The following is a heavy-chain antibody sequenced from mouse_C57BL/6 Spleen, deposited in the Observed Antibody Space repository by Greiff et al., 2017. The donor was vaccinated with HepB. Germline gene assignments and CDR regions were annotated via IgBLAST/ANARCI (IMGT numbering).Heavy chain of an antibody. CDR1: GYSITSGYY. D-gene: IGHD2-5*01. V-gene: IGHV3-6*01. J-gene: IGHJ2*01. Sequence: ESGPGLVKPSQSLSLTCSVTGYSITSGYYWNWIRQFPGNKLEWMGYISYDGSNNYNPSLKNRISITRDTSKNQFFLKLNSVTTEDTATYYCASYSNYGYWGQGTTLTVSS. CDR3: ASYSNYGY. CDR2: ISYDGSN.